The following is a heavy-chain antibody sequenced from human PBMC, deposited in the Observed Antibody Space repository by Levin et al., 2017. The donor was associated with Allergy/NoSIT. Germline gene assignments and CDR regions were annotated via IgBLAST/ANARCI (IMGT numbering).Heavy chain of an antibody. Sequence: WASVKVSCKVSGNTFSSYWISWVRQMPGKGLEWMGRIDPSDSYTSYSPSFQGHVTISADKSTSTADLQWSSLKASDTAMYYCVISPRGNSVHWGQGTKVTVSS. D-gene: IGHD4-23*01. J-gene: IGHJ3*01. CDR1: GNTFSSYW. CDR2: IDPSDSYT. V-gene: IGHV5-10-1*01. CDR3: VISPRGNSVH.